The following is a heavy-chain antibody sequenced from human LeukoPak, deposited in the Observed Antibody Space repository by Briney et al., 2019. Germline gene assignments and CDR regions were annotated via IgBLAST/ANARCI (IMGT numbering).Heavy chain of an antibody. D-gene: IGHD1-14*01. CDR2: IIPIFGTA. V-gene: IGHV1-69*13. CDR1: GGTFSSYA. CDR3: ARVGPWVNPDYYYYYMDV. Sequence: SVKVSCKASGGTFSSYAISWVRQAPGQGLEWMGGIIPIFGTANYAQKFQGRVTITADESTSTAYMELSSLRAEDTAVYYCARVGPWVNPDYYYYYMDVWGKGTTVTVSS. J-gene: IGHJ6*03.